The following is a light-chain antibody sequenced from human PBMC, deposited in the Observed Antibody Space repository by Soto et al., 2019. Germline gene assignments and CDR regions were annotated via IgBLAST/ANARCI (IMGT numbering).Light chain of an antibody. Sequence: AILMTQSPSSFSASTGDRVTSACRASQGISSYLAWYQQKPGKAPKLLIYAASTLQSGVPSRFSGSGSGTDFTLTISCLQSEDFATYYCQQYYSYPKTFGQGTKVEIK. CDR1: QGISSY. CDR3: QQYYSYPKT. CDR2: AAS. J-gene: IGKJ1*01. V-gene: IGKV1-8*01.